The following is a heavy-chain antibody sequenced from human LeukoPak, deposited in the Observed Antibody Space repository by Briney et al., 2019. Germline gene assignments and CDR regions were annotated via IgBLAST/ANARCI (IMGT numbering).Heavy chain of an antibody. CDR1: GFTFSCFD. V-gene: IGHV3-33*08. Sequence: GGSLRLSCAASGFTFSCFDMNWVRQAPGKGLEWVAVIWYDGSNKYYADSVKGRFTISRDISKNTLYLQITSLRTEDTAVYYCARGAYRIVLVTAPTYWGQGTLVTVSS. CDR3: ARGAYRIVLVTAPTY. D-gene: IGHD2-21*02. CDR2: IWYDGSNK. J-gene: IGHJ4*02.